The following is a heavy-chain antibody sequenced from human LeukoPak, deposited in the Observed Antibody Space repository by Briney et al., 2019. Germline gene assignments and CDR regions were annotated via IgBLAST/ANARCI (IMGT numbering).Heavy chain of an antibody. Sequence: GGSLRLSCAASGFTFSDYYMSWIRQAPGKGLEWVSAISGSGGSTYYADSVKGRFTIYRDNSKNTLYLQMNSLRAEDTAVYYCANLVVPAATPYNWLDPWGQGTLVTVSS. D-gene: IGHD2-2*01. CDR2: ISGSGGST. CDR3: ANLVVPAATPYNWLDP. J-gene: IGHJ5*02. V-gene: IGHV3-23*01. CDR1: GFTFSDYY.